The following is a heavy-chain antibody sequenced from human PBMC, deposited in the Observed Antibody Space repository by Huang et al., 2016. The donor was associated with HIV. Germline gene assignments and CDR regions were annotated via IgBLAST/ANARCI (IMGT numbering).Heavy chain of an antibody. CDR3: AREGQGYAMDV. J-gene: IGHJ6*02. CDR2: INPDGDST. Sequence: QVQLVQSGAEVTKPGASVKVSCKTSGYTFTSYSIHWVRQAPGQGLEWMGIINPDGDSTSYAPKFQGRVTMTRDTSTSTVYMELSSLRSEDTAMYYCAREGQGYAMDVWGQGTTVTVSS. V-gene: IGHV1-46*01. CDR1: GYTFTSYS.